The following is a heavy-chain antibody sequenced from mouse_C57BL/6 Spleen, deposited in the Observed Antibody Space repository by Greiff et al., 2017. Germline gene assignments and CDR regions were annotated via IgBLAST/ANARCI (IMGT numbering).Heavy chain of an antibody. CDR2: ISRGGSYT. CDR3: ARPYDYDEDYFDY. V-gene: IGHV5-6*01. CDR1: GFTFSSYG. D-gene: IGHD2-4*01. Sequence: EVLLVESGGDLVKPGGSLKLSCTASGFTFSSYGMSWVRQTPDKSLEWVANISRGGSYTYYPESVKGRFTISRDNAKTTLYLQMSSLKSEDTAMDYCARPYDYDEDYFDYWGQGTTLTVSS. J-gene: IGHJ2*01.